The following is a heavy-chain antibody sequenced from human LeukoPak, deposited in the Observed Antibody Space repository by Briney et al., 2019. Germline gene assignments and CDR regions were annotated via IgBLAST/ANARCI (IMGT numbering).Heavy chain of an antibody. J-gene: IGHJ3*02. Sequence: GGSLRLSCAASGFTFSSYAMSWVRQAPGKGLEWVSAISGSGGSSYYADSVKGRFTISRDNSKNTLYLQMNSLRAEDTAVYYCAKVTYSSGWCSPGDAFDIWGQGTMVTVSS. CDR1: GFTFSSYA. CDR2: ISGSGGSS. CDR3: AKVTYSSGWCSPGDAFDI. V-gene: IGHV3-23*01. D-gene: IGHD6-19*01.